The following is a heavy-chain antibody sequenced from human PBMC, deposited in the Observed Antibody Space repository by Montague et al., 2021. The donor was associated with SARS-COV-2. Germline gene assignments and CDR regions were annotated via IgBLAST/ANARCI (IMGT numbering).Heavy chain of an antibody. CDR2: ISYDGSNK. CDR3: ARDRLKWGMITFGGNDY. CDR1: GFIFSDYA. Sequence: SLRLSCAASGFIFSDYAIYWVRQAPGKGLEWVALISYDGSNKYYADSVKGRFAISRDNSKNTLYLQMNSLRAEDTAVYFCARDRLKWGMITFGGNDYWGQGTLVTVSS. J-gene: IGHJ4*02. V-gene: IGHV3-30*09. D-gene: IGHD3-16*01.